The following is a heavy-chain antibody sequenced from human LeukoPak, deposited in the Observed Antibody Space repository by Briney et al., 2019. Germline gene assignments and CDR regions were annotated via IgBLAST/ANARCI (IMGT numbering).Heavy chain of an antibody. CDR3: ARDGIRGYSYGYANYYYYMDV. D-gene: IGHD5-18*01. CDR1: GGSFSDYY. V-gene: IGHV4-34*01. Sequence: SETLSLTCAIYGGSFSDYYWSWIRQPPGKGLEWIGEINHSGSTNYNPSLTSRVTMSVDTSKNQFSLKLSSVTAADTAVYYCARDGIRGYSYGYANYYYYMDVWGKGTTVTVSS. CDR2: INHSGST. J-gene: IGHJ6*03.